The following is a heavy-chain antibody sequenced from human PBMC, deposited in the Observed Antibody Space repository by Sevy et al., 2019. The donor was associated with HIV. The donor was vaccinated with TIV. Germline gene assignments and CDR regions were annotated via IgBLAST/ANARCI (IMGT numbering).Heavy chain of an antibody. V-gene: IGHV4-59*01. CDR1: YGPISAYY. CDR3: ARAPPVRSGDDSLNWFDP. CDR2: MHYSGST. D-gene: IGHD5-12*01. Sequence: SETLSLTCSVSYGPISAYYWNWIRQSPGKALEWIGYMHYSGSTNYNPSFKSRVTMSLDTSKNQFSLQLNSVTAADTALYYCARAPPVRSGDDSLNWFDPWGRGTLVTVSS. J-gene: IGHJ5*02.